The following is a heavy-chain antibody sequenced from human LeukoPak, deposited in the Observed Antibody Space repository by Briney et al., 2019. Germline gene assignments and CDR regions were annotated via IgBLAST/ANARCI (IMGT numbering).Heavy chain of an antibody. V-gene: IGHV3-33*06. D-gene: IGHD2-15*01. CDR1: GFTFSSYG. J-gene: IGHJ4*02. Sequence: PGRSLRPSCAASGFTFSSYGMHWVRQAPGKGLEWVAVIWYDGSNKYYADSVKGRFTISRDNSKNTLYLQMNSLRAEDTAVYHCAKDLLGYCSGGSCAGDFDYWGQGTLVTVSS. CDR2: IWYDGSNK. CDR3: AKDLLGYCSGGSCAGDFDY.